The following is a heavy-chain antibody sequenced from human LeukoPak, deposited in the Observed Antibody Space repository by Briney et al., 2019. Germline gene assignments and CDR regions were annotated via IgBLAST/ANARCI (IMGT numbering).Heavy chain of an antibody. CDR2: IYYSGST. CDR1: GGSISSSSYY. D-gene: IGHD3-10*01. V-gene: IGHV4-39*07. CDR3: ARVFPYYYGSGSYYFDY. J-gene: IGHJ4*02. Sequence: SETLPLTCTVSGGSISSSSYYWGWIRQPPGKGLEWIGSIYYSGSTYYNPSLKSRVTISVDTSKNQFSLKLSSVTAADTAVYYCARVFPYYYGSGSYYFDYWGQGTLVTVSS.